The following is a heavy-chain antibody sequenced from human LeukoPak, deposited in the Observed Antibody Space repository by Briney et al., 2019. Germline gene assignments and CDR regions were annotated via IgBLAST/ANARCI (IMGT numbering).Heavy chain of an antibody. CDR3: ASPPPGYSRGWSLGY. D-gene: IGHD6-19*01. CDR1: GFTFSNYV. J-gene: IGHJ4*02. Sequence: TGGSLRLSCAASGFTFSNYVMQWVRQSPGRGREYVSSISSNGGSTYCASSVEGIYTISRHNSKNTLYLHMGSLGAEDMAVYWCASPPPGYSRGWSLGYWGQGTLVTVSS. V-gene: IGHV3-64*01. CDR2: ISSNGGST.